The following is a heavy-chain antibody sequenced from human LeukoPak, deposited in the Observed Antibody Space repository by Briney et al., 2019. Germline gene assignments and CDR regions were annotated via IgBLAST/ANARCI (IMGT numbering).Heavy chain of an antibody. CDR2: IYHSGST. J-gene: IGHJ4*02. D-gene: IGHD1-1*01. CDR3: ARHSLPGTTPFGY. CDR1: GVSISSSNW. Sequence: SETLSLTCAVSGVSISSSNWWSWVRQPPGKGLEWIGEIYHSGSTNYNASLKSRVTISVDMSKNQFSLKLSSVTAADTAVYYCARHSLPGTTPFGYWGQGTLVTVSS. V-gene: IGHV4-4*02.